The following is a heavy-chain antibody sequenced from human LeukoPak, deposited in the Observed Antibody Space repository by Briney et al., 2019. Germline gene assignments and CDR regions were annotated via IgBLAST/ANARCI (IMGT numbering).Heavy chain of an antibody. CDR2: IIPIFGTA. CDR1: GYTFTSYG. V-gene: IGHV1-69*05. Sequence: GASVRVSCKASGYTFTSYGISWVRQAPGQGLEWMGGIIPIFGTANYAQKFQGRVTITTDESTSTAYMELSSLRSEDTAVYYCARERRGSGRVAFDIWGQGTMVTVSS. J-gene: IGHJ3*02. CDR3: ARERRGSGRVAFDI. D-gene: IGHD1-26*01.